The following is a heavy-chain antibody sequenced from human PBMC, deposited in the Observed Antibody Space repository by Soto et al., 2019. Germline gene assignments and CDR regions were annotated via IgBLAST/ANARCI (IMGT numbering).Heavy chain of an antibody. CDR1: GFTFSSYW. CDR2: IKQDGSEK. V-gene: IGHV3-7*03. CDR3: ARDPNYYDSSGPTFFDY. J-gene: IGHJ4*02. D-gene: IGHD3-22*01. Sequence: GGSLRLSCAASGFTFSSYWMSWVRQSPGKGLEWVANIKQDGSEKYYVDSVKGRFTISRDNAKNSLYLQMNSLRAEDTAVYYCARDPNYYDSSGPTFFDYWGQGTLVTVSS.